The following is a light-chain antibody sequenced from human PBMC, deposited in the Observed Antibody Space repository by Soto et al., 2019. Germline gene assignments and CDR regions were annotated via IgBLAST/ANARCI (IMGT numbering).Light chain of an antibody. Sequence: EIVRTHSPATLSVSPGERATLSFRASQSVSSNLAWYQQKPGQAPRLLIYGASTRATGIPARFSGSGSGTDFTLTISRLEPEDFAVYYCQQYGSSPRTFGQGTKVDIK. J-gene: IGKJ1*01. V-gene: IGKV3-15*01. CDR1: QSVSSN. CDR3: QQYGSSPRT. CDR2: GAS.